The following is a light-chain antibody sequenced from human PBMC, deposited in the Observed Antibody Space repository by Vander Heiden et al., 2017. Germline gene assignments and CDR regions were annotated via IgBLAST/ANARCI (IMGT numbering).Light chain of an antibody. CDR1: QRISTY. V-gene: IGKV1-39*01. J-gene: IGKJ2*02. CDR3: QQSYSTPWT. Sequence: DIQMTQSASSLSASVGDAVSVTCRASQRISTYLNWYQQKPGEAPTLLPSGAYTLHSGVPSQFSGNGSGTHFTLTINSLEPEDFAPYSCQQSYSTPWTFGPGTKLEIK. CDR2: GAY.